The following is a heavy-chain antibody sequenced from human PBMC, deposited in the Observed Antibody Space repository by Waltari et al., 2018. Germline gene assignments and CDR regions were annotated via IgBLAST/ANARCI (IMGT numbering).Heavy chain of an antibody. V-gene: IGHV4-34*01. J-gene: IGHJ4*02. CDR2: INHSGST. D-gene: IGHD3-22*01. CDR3: ARAPFRSGYYYGSLFFDY. Sequence: QVQLQQWGAGLLKPSETLSLTCAVYGGSFSGYYWSWIRQPPGKGLEWIGEINHSGSTNYNPSLKIRVTISVDTAKNQFSLKLSSVTAADTAVYYCARAPFRSGYYYGSLFFDYWGQGTLVTVSS. CDR1: GGSFSGYY.